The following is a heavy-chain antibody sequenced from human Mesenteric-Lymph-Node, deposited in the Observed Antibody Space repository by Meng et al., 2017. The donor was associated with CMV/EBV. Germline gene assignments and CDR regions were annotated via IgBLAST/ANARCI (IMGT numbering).Heavy chain of an antibody. V-gene: IGHV4-61*01. CDR2: IYRDRST. J-gene: IGHJ5*02. Sequence: LSCTVSGGSVNSGSYYWTWIRHPPGKGLEWIGYIYRDRSTDYNPSLKSRVSISVDTPNNQFSLKLTSVTAADTAIYYCARDSGSQISWGQGTLVTVSS. D-gene: IGHD3-10*01. CDR1: GGSVNSGSYY. CDR3: ARDSGSQIS.